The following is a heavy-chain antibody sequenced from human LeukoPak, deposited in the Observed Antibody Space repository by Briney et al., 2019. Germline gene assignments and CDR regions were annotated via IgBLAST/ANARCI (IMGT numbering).Heavy chain of an antibody. D-gene: IGHD3-22*01. CDR2: IIPIFATA. Sequence: SVKVSCTASGGTFSSYAISWVRQAPGQGLEWMGGIIPIFATANYAQKFQGRVTITADESTSTAYMKLSSLRSEDTAVYYCARGPITTRSHFDYWGQGTLVTVSS. CDR1: GGTFSSYA. CDR3: ARGPITTRSHFDY. V-gene: IGHV1-69*13. J-gene: IGHJ4*02.